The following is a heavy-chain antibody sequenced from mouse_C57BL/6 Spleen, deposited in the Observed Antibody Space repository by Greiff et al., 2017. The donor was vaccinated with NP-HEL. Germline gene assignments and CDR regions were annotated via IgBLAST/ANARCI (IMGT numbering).Heavy chain of an antibody. CDR2: IYPGSGNT. V-gene: IGHV1-66*01. J-gene: IGHJ4*01. D-gene: IGHD1-1*01. CDR1: GYSFTSYY. Sequence: QVQLQQSGPELVKPGASVKISCKASGYSFTSYYIHWVKQRPGQGLEWIGWIYPGSGNTKYNEKFKGKATLTADTSSSTAYMQLSSLTSEDSAVYYCARSDGSSYNYAMDYWGQGTSVTVSS. CDR3: ARSDGSSYNYAMDY.